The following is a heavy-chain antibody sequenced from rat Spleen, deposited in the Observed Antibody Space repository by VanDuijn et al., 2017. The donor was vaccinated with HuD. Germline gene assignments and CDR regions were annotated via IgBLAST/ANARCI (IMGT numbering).Heavy chain of an antibody. CDR1: GLTFSDYD. CDR3: TRDYYDGSYYSFDY. V-gene: IGHV5-20*01. D-gene: IGHD1-12*02. Sequence: EVQLVESGGGLVQAGRSMKVSCAASGLTFSDYDMAWVLQAPTKGLEWVASISDDGGSTYYRDSVKGRFTISRDNAKSTLYLQMNSLRSEDTATYYCTRDYYDGSYYSFDYWGQGVMVTVSS. CDR2: ISDDGGST. J-gene: IGHJ2*01.